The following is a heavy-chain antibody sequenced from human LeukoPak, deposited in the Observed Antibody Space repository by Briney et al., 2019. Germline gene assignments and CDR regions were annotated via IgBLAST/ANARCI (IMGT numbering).Heavy chain of an antibody. V-gene: IGHV4-34*01. Sequence: SETLSLTCAVYGGSFNDYYWTWIRQPPGKGLEWIGGMFYGGNTYYNSSLKSRVTMSLDTSKNQFSLKLSYVTAADTALYYCARGPVTHEDFFDYWGQGSLVTVSS. CDR2: MFYGGNT. J-gene: IGHJ4*02. CDR1: GGSFNDYY. D-gene: IGHD4-17*01. CDR3: ARGPVTHEDFFDY.